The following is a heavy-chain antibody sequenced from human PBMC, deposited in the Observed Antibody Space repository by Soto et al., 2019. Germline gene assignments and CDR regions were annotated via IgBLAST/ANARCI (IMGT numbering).Heavy chain of an antibody. V-gene: IGHV3-23*01. Sequence: GGSLRLSCAASGFTFSSYAMSWVRQAPGKGLEWVSAISGSGGSTYYADSVKGRFTISRDNSKNTLYLQMNSLRAEDTAVYYCAKGGQLVLKVGIWFDPWGQGTLVTVSS. CDR1: GFTFSSYA. J-gene: IGHJ5*02. CDR3: AKGGQLVLKVGIWFDP. CDR2: ISGSGGST. D-gene: IGHD6-6*01.